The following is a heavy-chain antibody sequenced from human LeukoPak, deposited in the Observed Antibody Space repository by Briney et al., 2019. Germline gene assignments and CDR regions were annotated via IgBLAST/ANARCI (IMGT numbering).Heavy chain of an antibody. CDR1: GFTFSSYW. D-gene: IGHD2-2*01. Sequence: TGGSLRLSCAASGFTFSSYWMSWVRQAPGKGLEWVSSISSSSSYIYYADSVKGRFTISRDNAKNSLYLQMNSLRAEDTAVYYCARDPKYCSSTSCSGPLLFDPWGQGTLVTVSS. CDR3: ARDPKYCSSTSCSGPLLFDP. CDR2: ISSSSSYI. V-gene: IGHV3-21*01. J-gene: IGHJ5*02.